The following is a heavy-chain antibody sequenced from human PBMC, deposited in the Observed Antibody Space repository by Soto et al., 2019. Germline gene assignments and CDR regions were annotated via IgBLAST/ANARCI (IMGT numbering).Heavy chain of an antibody. CDR2: IYYSGST. D-gene: IGHD3-3*01. Sequence: QLQLQESGPGLVKPSETLSLTCTVSGGSISSSSYYWGWIRQPPGKGLEWIGNIYYSGSTYYNPSLKSRVTISVDTSKNQFSLKLSSLTAADTAVYYCVRHLGTYDFWTNYEYYYYGMDVWGQGTTVTVSS. CDR3: VRHLGTYDFWTNYEYYYYGMDV. V-gene: IGHV4-39*01. J-gene: IGHJ6*02. CDR1: GGSISSSSYY.